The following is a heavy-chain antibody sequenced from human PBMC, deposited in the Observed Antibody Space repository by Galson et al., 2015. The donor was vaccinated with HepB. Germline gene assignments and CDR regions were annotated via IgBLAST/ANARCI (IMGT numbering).Heavy chain of an antibody. CDR3: ARGGIVLMVYAA. D-gene: IGHD2-8*01. CDR2: INHSGST. V-gene: IGHV4-34*01. Sequence: LSLTCAVYGGSFSGYYWSWIRQPPGKGLEWIGEINHSGSTNYNPSLKSRVTISVDTSKNQFSLKLSSVTAADTAVYYCARGGIVLMVYAAWGQGTLVTVSS. J-gene: IGHJ5*02. CDR1: GGSFSGYY.